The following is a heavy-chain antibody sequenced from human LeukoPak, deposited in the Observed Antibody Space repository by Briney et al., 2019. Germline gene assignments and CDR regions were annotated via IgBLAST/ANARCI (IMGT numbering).Heavy chain of an antibody. CDR2: IYYSGST. J-gene: IGHJ5*02. V-gene: IGHV4-39*07. Sequence: SETLSLTCTVSGGSISSSSYYWGWIRQPPGKGLEWIGSIYYSGSTYYNPSLKSRVTISVDTSKNQFSLKLSSVTAADTAVYYCARDRSQWLVPGNWFDPWGQGTLVTVSS. D-gene: IGHD6-19*01. CDR3: ARDRSQWLVPGNWFDP. CDR1: GGSISSSSYY.